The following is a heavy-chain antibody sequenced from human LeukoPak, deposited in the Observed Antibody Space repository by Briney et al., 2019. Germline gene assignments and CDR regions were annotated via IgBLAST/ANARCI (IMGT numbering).Heavy chain of an antibody. Sequence: PSETLSLTCAVYGGSFSGYYWSWIRQPPGKGLEWIGEINHSGSPNYNPSPKSRVTISVDTSKNQFSLKLSSVTAADTAVYYCAREMSAAGVYYFDYWGQGTLVTVSS. J-gene: IGHJ4*02. CDR1: GGSFSGYY. CDR2: INHSGSP. V-gene: IGHV4-34*01. CDR3: AREMSAAGVYYFDY. D-gene: IGHD6-19*01.